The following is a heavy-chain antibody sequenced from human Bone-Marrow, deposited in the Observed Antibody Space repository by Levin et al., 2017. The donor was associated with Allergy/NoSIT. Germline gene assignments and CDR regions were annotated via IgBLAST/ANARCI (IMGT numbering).Heavy chain of an antibody. CDR1: GFTFRTYG. CDR3: ARDSGSGLDY. V-gene: IGHV3-13*01. CDR2: IGRDGDT. J-gene: IGHJ4*02. D-gene: IGHD6-19*01. Sequence: GESLKISCAASGFTFRTYGMDWVRQAAGKGLEWVAHIGRDGDTWYADSVKGRFTISRENAQNALYLQMNTLRVGDTAMYYCARDSGSGLDYWGQGTLVTVSS.